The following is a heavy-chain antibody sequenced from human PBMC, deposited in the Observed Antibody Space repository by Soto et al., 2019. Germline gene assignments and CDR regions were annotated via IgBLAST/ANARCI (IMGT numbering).Heavy chain of an antibody. CDR3: ARAAECRGYCLKKFTWIDP. CDR1: GGSFSTYA. D-gene: IGHD2-15*01. V-gene: IGHV1-69*06. CDR2: IIPIFDSP. Sequence: SVRVSCRASGGSFSTYAFSWVRQAPGHGLELMGGIIPIFDSPYYAQNFQGRVTIAADRSTSTVYMELSSLTPEDTAVYYCARAAECRGYCLKKFTWIDPWAPGTPVNVXS. J-gene: IGHJ5*02.